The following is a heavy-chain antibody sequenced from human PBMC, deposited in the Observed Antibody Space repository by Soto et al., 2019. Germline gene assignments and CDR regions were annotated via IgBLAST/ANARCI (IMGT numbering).Heavy chain of an antibody. Sequence: EVQLVESGGGLVQPGGSLRLSCAASGFTFSSYSMNWVRQAPGKGLEWVSYISSSSSTIYYADSVKGRFTISRDNAKNSLYLQMNSLRDEDTAVYYCARTYDFWSGYRQSFDYWGQGTLVTVSS. J-gene: IGHJ4*02. CDR1: GFTFSSYS. CDR2: ISSSSSTI. CDR3: ARTYDFWSGYRQSFDY. V-gene: IGHV3-48*02. D-gene: IGHD3-3*01.